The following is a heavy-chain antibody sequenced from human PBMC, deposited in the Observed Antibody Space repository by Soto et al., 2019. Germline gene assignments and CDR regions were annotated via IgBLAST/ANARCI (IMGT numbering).Heavy chain of an antibody. D-gene: IGHD3-22*01. CDR1: GFTFSSYG. J-gene: IGHJ4*02. CDR3: AKPKYYYDSSGSVFFDY. Sequence: GGSLRLSCAASGFTFSSYGMHWVRQAPGKGLEWVAVISYDGSNKYYADSVKGRFTISRDNSKNTLYLQMNSLRAEDTAVYYCAKPKYYYDSSGSVFFDYWGQGTLVTVSS. V-gene: IGHV3-30*18. CDR2: ISYDGSNK.